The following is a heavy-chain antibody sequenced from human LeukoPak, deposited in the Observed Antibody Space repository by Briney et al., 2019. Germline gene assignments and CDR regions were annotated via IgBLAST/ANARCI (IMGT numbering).Heavy chain of an antibody. CDR1: GFTFTSYA. CDR2: ISGSAVSP. Sequence: GGSLTLSCAASGFTFTSYAMNWVRQAPGKGLEWVPSISGSAVSPHYADSEKGRFTISRDNYKNTVYLQMNSLRAEDTAVYFCAKAQSTVTPNYFDSWGQGTLVTVSS. D-gene: IGHD4-17*01. CDR3: AKAQSTVTPNYFDS. J-gene: IGHJ4*02. V-gene: IGHV3-23*01.